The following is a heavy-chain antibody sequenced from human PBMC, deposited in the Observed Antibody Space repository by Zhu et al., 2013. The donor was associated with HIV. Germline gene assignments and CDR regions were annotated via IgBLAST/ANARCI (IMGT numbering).Heavy chain of an antibody. Sequence: QLVQSGPEVKKPGTSVKVSCKASGGTFSSYAISWVRQAPGQGLEWMGGIIPMFGTANYAQKFQGRVTITADESTSTAYMQLSSLRSEDTAVYYCARDHNSGYYSYFDYWGQGTLVTVSS. CDR1: GGTFSSYA. CDR2: IIPMFGTA. J-gene: IGHJ4*02. V-gene: IGHV1-69*01. CDR3: ARDHNSGYYSYFDY. D-gene: IGHD3-22*01.